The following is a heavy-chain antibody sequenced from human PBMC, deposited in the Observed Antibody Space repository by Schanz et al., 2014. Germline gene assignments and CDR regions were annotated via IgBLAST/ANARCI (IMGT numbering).Heavy chain of an antibody. J-gene: IGHJ6*02. CDR3: ARLVGPSFYYGMDV. CDR1: GDSMSSGGYY. D-gene: IGHD2-15*01. V-gene: IGHV4-31*03. Sequence: QLRLQESGPGLVKPSQTLSLTCNVSGDSMSSGGYYWNWIRQHPGKGLEWIGYIYDSGNTYYNPSLKSRVTMSIDTSENQFSLNLRSVTGADTAVYYCARLVGPSFYYGMDVWGQGTTVTVSS. CDR2: IYDSGNT.